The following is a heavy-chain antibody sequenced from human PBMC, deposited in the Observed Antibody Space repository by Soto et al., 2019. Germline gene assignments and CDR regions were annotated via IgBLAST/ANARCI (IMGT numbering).Heavy chain of an antibody. D-gene: IGHD6-13*01. CDR3: ARDSALIAAAGMGDYYYGMDV. CDR2: IYYSGST. V-gene: IGHV4-59*12. Sequence: NPSETLSLTCTVSGGSISSYYWSWIRQPPGKGLEWIGYIYYSGSTNHNPSLKSRVTISVDTSKNQFSLQLNSVTPEDTAVYYCARDSALIAAAGMGDYYYGMDVWGQGTTVTVSS. CDR1: GGSISSYY. J-gene: IGHJ6*02.